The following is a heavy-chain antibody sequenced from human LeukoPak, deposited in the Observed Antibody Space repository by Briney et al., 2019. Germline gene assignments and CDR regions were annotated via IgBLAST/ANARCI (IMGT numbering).Heavy chain of an antibody. Sequence: KPSETLSLTCAVYGGSFSGYYWRWIRQPPGKGLEWIGEINHSGSTNYNPSLKSRVTISVDTSKNQFSLKLSSVTAADTAVYYCARDSSGWQRRAFDIWGQGTMVTVSS. CDR2: INHSGST. J-gene: IGHJ3*02. CDR3: ARDSSGWQRRAFDI. V-gene: IGHV4-34*01. D-gene: IGHD6-19*01. CDR1: GGSFSGYY.